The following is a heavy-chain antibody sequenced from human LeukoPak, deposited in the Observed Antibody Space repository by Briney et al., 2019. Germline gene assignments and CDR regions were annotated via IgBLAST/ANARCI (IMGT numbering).Heavy chain of an antibody. CDR2: IYSGGST. CDR1: GFTVSSNY. V-gene: IGHV3-53*01. D-gene: IGHD4-17*01. Sequence: PGGSLRLSCAASGFTVSSNYMSWVRQAPGKGLEWVSVIYSGGSTYYADSVKGRFTISRDNSKNALYLQMNSLRAEDTAVYYCARDSPDNYGSMDVWGQGTTVTVSS. J-gene: IGHJ6*02. CDR3: ARDSPDNYGSMDV.